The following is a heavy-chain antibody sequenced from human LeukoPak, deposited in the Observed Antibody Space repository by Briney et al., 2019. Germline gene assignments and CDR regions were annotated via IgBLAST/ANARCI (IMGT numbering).Heavy chain of an antibody. Sequence: SETLSLTCAVYGGSFSGYYWSWIRQPPGKGLEWIGEINHSGSTNYNPSLKSRVTISVDTSKNQFSLKLSSVTAADTAVYYCARGDSSGYSVFGYYYGMDVWGQGTTVTVSS. CDR2: INHSGST. J-gene: IGHJ6*02. CDR1: GGSFSGYY. V-gene: IGHV4-34*01. CDR3: ARGDSSGYSVFGYYYGMDV. D-gene: IGHD3-22*01.